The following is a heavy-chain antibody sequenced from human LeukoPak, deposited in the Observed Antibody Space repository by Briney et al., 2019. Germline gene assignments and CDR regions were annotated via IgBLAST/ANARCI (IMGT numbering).Heavy chain of an antibody. CDR1: GGSISSGGYY. CDR3: ARGSYWYYDSSGYPLRAFDI. CDR2: IYYSGST. J-gene: IGHJ3*02. D-gene: IGHD3-22*01. Sequence: SETLSLTCTVSGGSISSGGYYWSWIRQHPGKGLEWIGYIYYSGSTYYNPSLKSRVTISVDTSKNQFSLKLSSVTAADTAVYYCARGSYWYYDSSGYPLRAFDIWGQGTTVTVSS. V-gene: IGHV4-31*03.